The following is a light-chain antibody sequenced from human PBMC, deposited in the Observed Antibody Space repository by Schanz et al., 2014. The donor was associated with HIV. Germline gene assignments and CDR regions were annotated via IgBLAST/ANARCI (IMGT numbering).Light chain of an antibody. CDR1: ISDVGGYNY. V-gene: IGLV2-8*01. CDR3: CSYAVGNTVI. CDR2: EVN. J-gene: IGLJ2*01. Sequence: SALTQPPSASGSPGQSVTISCTGTISDVGGYNYVSWYQRHPDKAPKLMIYEVNKRPSGVPDRFSGSKSGNTASLTVSGLQAEDEADYYCCSYAVGNTVIFGGGTKLTVL.